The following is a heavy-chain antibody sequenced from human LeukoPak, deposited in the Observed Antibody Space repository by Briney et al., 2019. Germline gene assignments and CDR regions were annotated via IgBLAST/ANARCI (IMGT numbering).Heavy chain of an antibody. CDR3: AKFSGGPDMGTDAFDI. V-gene: IGHV3-30*02. Sequence: GGSLRLSCAASGFTFSSYGMQWVRQAPGKGLEWVAFIRYDGSNKYYADSVKGRFTISRDNSKNTLYLQMNSLRAEDTAVYYCAKFSGGPDMGTDAFDIWGQGTMVTVSS. CDR2: IRYDGSNK. CDR1: GFTFSSYG. J-gene: IGHJ3*02. D-gene: IGHD3-10*01.